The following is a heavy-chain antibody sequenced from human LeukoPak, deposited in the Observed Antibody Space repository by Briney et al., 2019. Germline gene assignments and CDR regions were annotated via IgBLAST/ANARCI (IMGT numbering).Heavy chain of an antibody. Sequence: GGSLRLSCAASGFTFSSYSMNWVRQAPGKGLEWVSYISSSSSTIYYADSVKGRFTISRDNAKNSLYLQMNSLRAEDTAVYYCARRRELEDWGQGTLVTVSS. CDR2: ISSSSSTI. J-gene: IGHJ4*02. CDR1: GFTFSSYS. D-gene: IGHD1-26*01. CDR3: ARRRELED. V-gene: IGHV3-48*01.